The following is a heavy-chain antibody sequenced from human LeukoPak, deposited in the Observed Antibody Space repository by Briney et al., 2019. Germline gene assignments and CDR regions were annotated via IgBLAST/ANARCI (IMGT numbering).Heavy chain of an antibody. V-gene: IGHV3-49*03. J-gene: IGHJ4*02. CDR2: ISGKAYGATT. Sequence: GGSLRLSCIASGFTLGDSSVSWFRQAPGKGLEWVGFISGKAYGATTEYAASVKGRFIISRDDSRNIAYLQMDSLKIEDTAVYYCSRDSYGHDPRNSFDYWGQGTLVTVSS. CDR3: SRDSYGHDPRNSFDY. D-gene: IGHD5-18*01. CDR1: GFTLGDSS.